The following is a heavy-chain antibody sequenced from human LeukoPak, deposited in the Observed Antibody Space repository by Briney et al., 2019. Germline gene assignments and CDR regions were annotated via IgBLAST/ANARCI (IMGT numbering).Heavy chain of an antibody. CDR2: IYHSGST. D-gene: IGHD3-10*01. CDR3: ARAPRGPPWYGSGSNTVGENWYFDL. J-gene: IGHJ2*01. Sequence: SETLSLTCAVSGGSISSGGYSWSWIRQPPGKGLEWIGYIYHSGSTYYNPSLKSRVTISVDRSKNQFSLKLSSVTAADTAVYYCARAPRGPPWYGSGSNTVGENWYFDLWGRGTLVTVSS. V-gene: IGHV4-30-2*01. CDR1: GGSISSGGYS.